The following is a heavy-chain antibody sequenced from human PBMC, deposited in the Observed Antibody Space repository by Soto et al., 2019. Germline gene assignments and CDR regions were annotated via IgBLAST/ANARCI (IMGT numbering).Heavy chain of an antibody. J-gene: IGHJ6*02. CDR2: IYYSGSA. CDR1: GGSISSYY. D-gene: IGHD3-10*01. CDR3: ARNGGGSGSYYHNYGMDV. V-gene: IGHV4-59*01. Sequence: PSETLSLTXTVSGGSISSYYWSWIRQPPGKGLEWIGYIYYSGSADYSPSLKSRVTISVDTSKNQFSLKLSSVTAADTAVYYCARNGGGSGSYYHNYGMDVWGQGTTVTVSS.